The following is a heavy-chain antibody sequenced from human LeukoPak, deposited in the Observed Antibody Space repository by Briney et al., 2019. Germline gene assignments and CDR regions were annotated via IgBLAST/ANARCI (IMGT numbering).Heavy chain of an antibody. V-gene: IGHV4-4*07. CDR1: GGSLNRYY. Sequence: SETLSLTCTVSGGSLNRYYLSWIRQPAGKGLEWIGRLYVNGRMDYNPSLKSRVTMSVDTSTNQLSLNLTSVTAADTAVYYCARDSGTSGDVKFDPWGQGTLVTVSS. CDR3: ARDSGTSGDVKFDP. D-gene: IGHD3-10*01. J-gene: IGHJ5*02. CDR2: LYVNGRM.